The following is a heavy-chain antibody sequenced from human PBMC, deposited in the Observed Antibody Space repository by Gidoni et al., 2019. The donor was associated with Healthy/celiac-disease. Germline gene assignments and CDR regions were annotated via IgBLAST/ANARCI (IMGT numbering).Heavy chain of an antibody. V-gene: IGHV4-31*03. D-gene: IGHD5-18*01. Sequence: QVQLQESGPGLAKPSPTLSLTCTVSGGSIRSGGYYWSWIRQHPGKGLEWIGYSYYSGSTYYNPSLKSRVTISVDTSKNQFSLKLSSVTAADTAVYYCARDGYSLMGGFDYWGQGTLVTVSS. CDR2: SYYSGST. CDR1: GGSIRSGGYY. CDR3: ARDGYSLMGGFDY. J-gene: IGHJ4*02.